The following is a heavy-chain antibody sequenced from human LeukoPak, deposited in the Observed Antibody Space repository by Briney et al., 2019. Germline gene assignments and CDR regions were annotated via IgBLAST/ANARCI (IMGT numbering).Heavy chain of an antibody. CDR1: GGTFSSFA. CDR2: IIPIFGTA. V-gene: IGHV1-69*05. CDR3: ARALAARLDFDY. D-gene: IGHD6-6*01. J-gene: IGHJ4*02. Sequence: ASVKVSCKASGGTFSSFALNWVRQAPGQGLEWMGGIIPIFGTANYAQKFQGRVTMTRNTSISTAYMELSSLRSEDTAVYYCARALAARLDFDYWGQGTLVTVSS.